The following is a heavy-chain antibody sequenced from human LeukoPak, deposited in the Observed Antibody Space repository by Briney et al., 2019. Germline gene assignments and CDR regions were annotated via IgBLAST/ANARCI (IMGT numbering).Heavy chain of an antibody. CDR2: IYYSGST. CDR1: GGSFSGYY. Sequence: SETLSLTCAVYGGSFSGYYWSWIRQPPGKGLEWIGSIYYSGSTYYNPSLKSRVTISVDTSKNQFSLKLSSVTAADTAVYYCARDRALGYYGSGSKGAFDYWGQGTLVTVSS. J-gene: IGHJ4*02. CDR3: ARDRALGYYGSGSKGAFDY. V-gene: IGHV4-34*01. D-gene: IGHD3-10*01.